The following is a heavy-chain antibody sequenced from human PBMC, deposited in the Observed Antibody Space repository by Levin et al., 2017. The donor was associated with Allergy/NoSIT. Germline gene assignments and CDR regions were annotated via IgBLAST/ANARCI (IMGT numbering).Heavy chain of an antibody. Sequence: LPGGSLRLSCTASGFTSDSYWMSWVRQAPGKGLEWVVTVKQDGSEEYYLDSVKGRFTISRDNAKNSLYLQMNSLRAEDTAVYYCASYYCSSGSCRFDYWGQGTLVTVSS. V-gene: IGHV3-7*01. D-gene: IGHD2-15*01. J-gene: IGHJ4*02. CDR1: GFTSDSYW. CDR2: VKQDGSEE. CDR3: ASYYCSSGSCRFDY.